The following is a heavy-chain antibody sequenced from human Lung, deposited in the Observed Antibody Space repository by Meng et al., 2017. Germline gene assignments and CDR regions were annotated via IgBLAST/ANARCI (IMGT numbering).Heavy chain of an antibody. CDR3: ARDRGSSGWSNWFDP. CDR2: INTDTGKP. D-gene: IGHD6-13*01. CDR1: GYTFSRYS. V-gene: IGHV7-4-1*02. Sequence: QVQLVQSGSELKKPGASVKGSCEASGYTFSRYSMHWVRQAPGQGLEWMGLINTDTGKPTYAQGFTGRFVFSLDTSVRTAYLQISSLKAEDTAVYYCARDRGSSGWSNWFDPWGQGTLVTVSS. J-gene: IGHJ5*02.